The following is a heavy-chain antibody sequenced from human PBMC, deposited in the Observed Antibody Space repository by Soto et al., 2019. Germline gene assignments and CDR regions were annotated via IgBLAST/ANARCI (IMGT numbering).Heavy chain of an antibody. Sequence: SETLSLTCTVSGGSISSYYWSWIRQPPGKGLEWIGYIYYSGSTNYNPSLKSRVTISVDTSKNQFSLKLSSVTAADTAVYYCARLTGDYQMSQNYYYYMDVWGKGTTVTVSS. CDR2: IYYSGST. V-gene: IGHV4-59*08. D-gene: IGHD4-17*01. CDR1: GGSISSYY. J-gene: IGHJ6*03. CDR3: ARLTGDYQMSQNYYYYMDV.